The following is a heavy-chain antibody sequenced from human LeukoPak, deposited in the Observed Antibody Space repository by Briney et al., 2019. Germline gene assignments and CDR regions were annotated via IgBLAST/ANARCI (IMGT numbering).Heavy chain of an antibody. D-gene: IGHD6-13*01. Sequence: SETLSLTCTVSGGSVSSSSYYWGWIRQPPGKGLEWIGSIYYSGSTYYNPSLKSRVTISVDTSKNQFSLKLSSVTAADTAVYYCARERHPYSSSWYAPGYYFDYWGQGTLVTVSS. CDR2: IYYSGST. V-gene: IGHV4-39*07. CDR1: GGSVSSSSYY. CDR3: ARERHPYSSSWYAPGYYFDY. J-gene: IGHJ4*02.